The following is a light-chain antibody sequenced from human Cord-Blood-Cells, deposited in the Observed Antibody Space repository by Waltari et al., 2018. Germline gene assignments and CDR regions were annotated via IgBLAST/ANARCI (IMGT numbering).Light chain of an antibody. Sequence: DIVMTQSPDSLAVSLGESATINGKSSQSVLYSSNNKHYLAWYQQKPGQPHKLLIYWASTRESGVPDRFSGSGSGTDFTLTISSLQAEDVAVYYCQQYYSTPYTFGQGTKLESK. J-gene: IGKJ2*01. CDR2: WAS. V-gene: IGKV4-1*01. CDR3: QQYYSTPYT. CDR1: QSVLYSSNNKHY.